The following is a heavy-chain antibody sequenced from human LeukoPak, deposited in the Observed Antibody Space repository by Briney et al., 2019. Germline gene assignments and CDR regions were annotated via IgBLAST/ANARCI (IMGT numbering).Heavy chain of an antibody. D-gene: IGHD3-10*01. J-gene: IGHJ4*02. CDR1: GFTFSNNG. CDR2: ISDGGDTT. V-gene: IGHV3-23*01. CDR3: AKTQGFSDH. Sequence: QPGGSLRLSCAASGFTFSNNGMTWVRQAPGKGMEWVTGISDGGDTTYDAGSVKGRFTVSRDNSKNILYLQMNSLRAEDTAIYYCAKTQGFSDHWGQGSLVTVSS.